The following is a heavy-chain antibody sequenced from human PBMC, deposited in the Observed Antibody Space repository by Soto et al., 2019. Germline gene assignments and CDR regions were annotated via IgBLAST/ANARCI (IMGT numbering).Heavy chain of an antibody. CDR3: ASTVATEYFQH. J-gene: IGHJ1*01. D-gene: IGHD5-12*01. Sequence: PSETLSLTCTVSGGSISSGDYYWSWIRQPPGKGLEWIGYIYYSGSTYYNPSLKSRVTISVDTSKNQFSLKLSSVTAAGTAVYYCASTVATEYFQHWGQGTLVTVSS. CDR2: IYYSGST. V-gene: IGHV4-30-4*01. CDR1: GGSISSGDYY.